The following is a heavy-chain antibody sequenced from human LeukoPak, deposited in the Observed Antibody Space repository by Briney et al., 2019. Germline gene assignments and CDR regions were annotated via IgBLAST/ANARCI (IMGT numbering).Heavy chain of an antibody. CDR2: IWYDGSNK. CDR3: ARSDRFGE. CDR1: GFTFSSYG. Sequence: QPGRSLRLSCASSGFTFSSYGMHWVRQAPGKGLEWVAVIWYDGSNKYYADSVKGRFTLSRDHAKNTLYLQINSLRVEDTAVYYCARSDRFGEWGQGTLVTVSS. V-gene: IGHV3-33*03. D-gene: IGHD3-10*01. J-gene: IGHJ4*02.